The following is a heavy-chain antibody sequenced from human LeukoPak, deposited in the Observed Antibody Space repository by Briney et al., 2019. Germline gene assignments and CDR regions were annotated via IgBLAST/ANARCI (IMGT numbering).Heavy chain of an antibody. CDR1: GGSFSGYY. CDR2: INHCGST. J-gene: IGHJ4*02. V-gene: IGHV4-34*01. D-gene: IGHD3-10*01. CDR3: ARVRGLNYYGSGSYYRSGYFDY. Sequence: SETLSLTCAVYGGSFSGYYWSWIRQPPGKGLEWIGEINHCGSTNYNPSLKSRVTISVDTSKNQFSLKLSSVTAADTAVYYCARVRGLNYYGSGSYYRSGYFDYWGQGTLVTVSS.